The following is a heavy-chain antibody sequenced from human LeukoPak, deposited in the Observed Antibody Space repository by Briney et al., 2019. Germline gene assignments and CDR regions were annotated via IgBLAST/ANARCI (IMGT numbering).Heavy chain of an antibody. D-gene: IGHD6-13*01. V-gene: IGHV3-73*01. J-gene: IGHJ4*02. CDR1: GFTFSGSA. Sequence: GGSLRPSCAASGFTFSGSAMHWVRQASGKGLEWVGRIRSKANSYATAYAASVKGRFTISRDDSKNTAYLQMNSLKTEDTAVYYCTTHIAAAGTVYDYWGQGTLVTVSS. CDR2: IRSKANSYAT. CDR3: TTHIAAAGTVYDY.